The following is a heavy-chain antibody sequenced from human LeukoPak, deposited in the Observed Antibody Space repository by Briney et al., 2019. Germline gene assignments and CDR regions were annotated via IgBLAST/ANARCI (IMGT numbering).Heavy chain of an antibody. J-gene: IGHJ4*02. Sequence: GGSLRLSCAASGFTFGSYAMSWVRQAPGKGLEWVSAISGSGGSTYYADSVKGRFTISRDNSKNTLYLQMNSLRAEDTAVYYCARARCTGECGGDFAYGYWGQGTLVTVSS. CDR1: GFTFGSYA. V-gene: IGHV3-23*01. D-gene: IGHD2-21*02. CDR3: ARARCTGECGGDFAYGY. CDR2: ISGSGGST.